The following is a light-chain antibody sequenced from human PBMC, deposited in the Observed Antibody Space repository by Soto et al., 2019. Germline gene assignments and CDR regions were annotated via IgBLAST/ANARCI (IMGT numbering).Light chain of an antibody. Sequence: EIVLTQSPATLSLSPGERATLSCRASQSVSVYLAWYQQRPGQVPRLLSYDASNRAAGIPARFSGSGSGTASTLTISGLEPEARAVYYGQQRSNCPSTFGPGTKVDIK. CDR1: QSVSVY. J-gene: IGKJ3*01. V-gene: IGKV3-11*01. CDR3: QQRSNCPST. CDR2: DAS.